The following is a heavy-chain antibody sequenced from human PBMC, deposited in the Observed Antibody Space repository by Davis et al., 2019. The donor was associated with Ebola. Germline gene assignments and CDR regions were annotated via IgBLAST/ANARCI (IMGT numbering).Heavy chain of an antibody. D-gene: IGHD3-3*01. Sequence: ASVKVSCKASGYTFTSYGISWVRQAPGQGLEWMGWISGYNGNTNYAQKLQGRVTMTTDTSTSTAYMELRSLRSDDTAVYYCARGPLYYDFWSGYYRWFDPWGQGTLVTVSS. CDR1: GYTFTSYG. CDR3: ARGPLYYDFWSGYYRWFDP. CDR2: ISGYNGNT. V-gene: IGHV1-18*01. J-gene: IGHJ5*02.